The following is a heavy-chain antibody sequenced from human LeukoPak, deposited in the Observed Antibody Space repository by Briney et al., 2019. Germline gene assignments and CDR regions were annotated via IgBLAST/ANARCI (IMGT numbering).Heavy chain of an antibody. D-gene: IGHD3-10*01. Sequence: SQTLSLTCTVSGGSISSGSYYWSWIRQPAGKGLEWIGRIYTSGSTNYNPSLKSRVTISVDTSKNQFSLKLSSVTAADTAVYYCARQLGPLLWFGELSYYYYMDVWGKGTTVTISS. V-gene: IGHV4-61*02. CDR1: GGSISSGSYY. CDR3: ARQLGPLLWFGELSYYYYMDV. CDR2: IYTSGST. J-gene: IGHJ6*03.